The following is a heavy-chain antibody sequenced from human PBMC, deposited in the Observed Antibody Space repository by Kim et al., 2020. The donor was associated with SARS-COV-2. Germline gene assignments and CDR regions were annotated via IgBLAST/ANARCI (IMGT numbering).Heavy chain of an antibody. Sequence: SETLSLTCTVSGGSISSGGYYWSWIRQHPGKGLEWIGYTYYSGSTYYNPSLKSRVTISVDTSKNQFSLKLSSVTAADTAVYYCARVVVAATGWFDPWGQGTLVTVSS. V-gene: IGHV4-31*03. D-gene: IGHD2-15*01. CDR1: GGSISSGGYY. CDR3: ARVVVAATGWFDP. CDR2: TYYSGST. J-gene: IGHJ5*02.